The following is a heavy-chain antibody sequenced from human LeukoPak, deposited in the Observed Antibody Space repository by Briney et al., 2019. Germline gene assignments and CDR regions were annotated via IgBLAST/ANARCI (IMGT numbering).Heavy chain of an antibody. CDR3: ARGYYYGSGSYSY. V-gene: IGHV4-39*01. CDR1: GGSISSASYF. Sequence: SETLSLTCTVSGGSISSASYFWGWIRQPPGKGLEWIGTIYYSGSTNYNASLKSRVTMSGDPSRSQFSLKLSSVTAADTAVYYCARGYYYGSGSYSYWGQGTLVTVSS. J-gene: IGHJ4*02. D-gene: IGHD3-10*01. CDR2: IYYSGST.